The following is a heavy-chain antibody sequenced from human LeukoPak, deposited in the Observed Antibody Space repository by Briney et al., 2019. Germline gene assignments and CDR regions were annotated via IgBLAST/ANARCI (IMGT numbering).Heavy chain of an antibody. Sequence: SETLSLTCTVSGGSISSYYWSWIRQPPAKGLDWIGYIYYSGSTNYNPSLKSRVTISVDTSKNQFSLKLSSVTAADTAVYYCARDLIDVVRGENWFDPWGQGTLVTVSS. CDR3: ARDLIDVVRGENWFDP. V-gene: IGHV4-59*01. CDR1: GGSISSYY. CDR2: IYYSGST. D-gene: IGHD3-10*01. J-gene: IGHJ5*02.